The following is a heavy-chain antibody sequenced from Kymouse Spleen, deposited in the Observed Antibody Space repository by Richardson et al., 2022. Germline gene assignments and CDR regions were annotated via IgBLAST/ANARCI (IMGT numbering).Heavy chain of an antibody. CDR2: ISWNSGSI. CDR1: GFTFDDYA. CDR3: AKDRVATIGVYYYYYYGMDV. Sequence: VQLVESGGGLVQPGRSLRLSCAASGFTFDDYAMHWVRQAPGKGLEWVSGISWNSGSIGYADSVKGRFTISRDNAKNSLYLQMNSLRAEDTALYYCAKDRVATIGVYYYYYYGMDVWGQGTTVTVSS. D-gene: IGHD5-12*01. V-gene: IGHV3-9*01. J-gene: IGHJ6*02.